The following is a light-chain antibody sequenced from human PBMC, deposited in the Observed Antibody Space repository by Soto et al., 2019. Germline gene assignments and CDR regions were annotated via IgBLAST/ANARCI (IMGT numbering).Light chain of an antibody. CDR1: QSVSSSH. J-gene: IGKJ4*01. Sequence: EIVLTQSPGTLSLSPGERATLSCRASQSVSSSHLAWYQQKPGQAPRLLMYGVSSRASGTPARFSGSGSGTDFTLSITSLEPEDFAVYYCQHYGSSPPLTFGGGTKVEIK. CDR2: GVS. V-gene: IGKV3-20*01. CDR3: QHYGSSPPLT.